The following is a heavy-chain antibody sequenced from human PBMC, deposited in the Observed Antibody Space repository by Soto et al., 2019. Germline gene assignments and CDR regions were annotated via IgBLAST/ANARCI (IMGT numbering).Heavy chain of an antibody. Sequence: QVQLVESGGGVVHPGRSLRLSCAASGFTFSSYAMHWVRQAPGKGLEWVAVISYDGSNKYYADSVKGRFTISRDNSKNTMYLQMNSLRAEDTAAYYCARDRISTVRRVAGRGFDPWGQGTLVTVSS. CDR1: GFTFSSYA. D-gene: IGHD6-19*01. J-gene: IGHJ5*02. V-gene: IGHV3-30-3*01. CDR2: ISYDGSNK. CDR3: ARDRISTVRRVAGRGFDP.